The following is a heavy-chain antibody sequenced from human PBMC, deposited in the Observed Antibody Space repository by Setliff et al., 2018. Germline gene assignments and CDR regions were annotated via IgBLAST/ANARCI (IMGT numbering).Heavy chain of an antibody. CDR1: GGSITDRNW. Sequence: SETLSLTCALSGGSITDRNWWNWVRQPPGKGLEWIGEMYHSGNTYYNPSLKSRVTISVDTSKNQFSLKLSSVTAADTAVYYCARSKSSSGWLNWFDPWGQGTLVTVSS. D-gene: IGHD6-19*01. J-gene: IGHJ5*02. CDR3: ARSKSSSGWLNWFDP. CDR2: MYHSGNT. V-gene: IGHV4-4*02.